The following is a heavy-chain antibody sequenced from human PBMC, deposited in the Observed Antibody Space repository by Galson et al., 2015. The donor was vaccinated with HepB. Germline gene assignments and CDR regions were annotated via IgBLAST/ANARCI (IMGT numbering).Heavy chain of an antibody. J-gene: IGHJ3*02. V-gene: IGHV6-1*01. Sequence: CAISGDSVSSDSATWNWIRQSPSRGLEWLGRIYYRSKWHNDYALSVESRISINADTSKNQISLQLNSVSPEDTAVYYCARVPLLFVDAVGYDAFDIWGPGTRVTVSS. CDR1: GDSVSSDSAT. D-gene: IGHD3-22*01. CDR3: ARVPLLFVDAVGYDAFDI. CDR2: IYYRSKWHN.